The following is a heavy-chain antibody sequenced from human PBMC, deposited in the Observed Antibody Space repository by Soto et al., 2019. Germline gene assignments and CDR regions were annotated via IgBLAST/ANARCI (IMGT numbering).Heavy chain of an antibody. CDR2: VYYTGTT. V-gene: IGHV4-59*01. J-gene: IGHJ4*02. CDR3: ARGRTVRNYYESGDYYYYFDY. CDR1: GDSISTFY. Sequence: QVRLQESGPGLVRPSETLSLTCSVSGDSISTFYWGWIRQPPGKGLEWMGYVYYTGTTNYNPSLKSRVTISVDKARNQFSLTLSSVGAADTAIYYCARGRTVRNYYESGDYYYYFDYWGQGTLVTVSS. D-gene: IGHD3-22*01.